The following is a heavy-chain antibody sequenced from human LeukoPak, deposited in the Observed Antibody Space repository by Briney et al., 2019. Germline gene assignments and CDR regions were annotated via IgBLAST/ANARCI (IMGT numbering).Heavy chain of an antibody. J-gene: IGHJ6*02. CDR1: GYTFTGYY. V-gene: IGHV1-2*02. D-gene: IGHD3-9*01. CDR2: INPNSGGT. Sequence: GASVKVSCKASGYTFTGYYMHRVRQAPGQGLEWIGWINPNSGGTNYAQKFQGRVTMTRDTSISTAYMELSRLRSDDTAVYYCARDGGRHYDILTGYYNYYGMDVWGQGTTVTVSS. CDR3: ARDGGRHYDILTGYYNYYGMDV.